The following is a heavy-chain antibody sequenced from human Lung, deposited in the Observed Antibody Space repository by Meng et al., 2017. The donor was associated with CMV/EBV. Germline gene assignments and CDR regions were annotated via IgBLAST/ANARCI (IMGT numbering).Heavy chain of an antibody. V-gene: IGHV1-2*02. D-gene: IGHD3-3*01. CDR1: GYTFIDHH. Sequence: SXXVSCKASGYTFIDHHIHWVRQAPGQGLQWMGWINPNNGDRNYAQRFQGRVSMTTDTSKGTVYMELSRLTSDDTAIFYFAGDFGSGAVVFWGGGTQVTGAS. CDR2: INPNNGDR. J-gene: IGHJ2*01. CDR3: AGDFGSGAVVF.